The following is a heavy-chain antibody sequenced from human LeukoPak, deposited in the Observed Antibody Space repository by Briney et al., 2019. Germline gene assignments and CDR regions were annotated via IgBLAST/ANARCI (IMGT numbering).Heavy chain of an antibody. CDR3: TTGATPRGVRDY. V-gene: IGHV3-15*01. CDR1: GFTFSNAW. D-gene: IGHD3-10*01. J-gene: IGHJ4*02. CDR2: IKSKTEGGTT. Sequence: GGSLRLSCAASGFTFSNAWMSWVRQAPGKGLEWVGRIKSKTEGGTTDYAAPVKGRFTISRDDSQNALYLQMDSLKTEDTAVYYCTTGATPRGVRDYWGQGTVVTVSS.